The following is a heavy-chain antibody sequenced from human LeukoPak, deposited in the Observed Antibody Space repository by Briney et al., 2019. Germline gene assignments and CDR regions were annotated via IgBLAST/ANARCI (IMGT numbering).Heavy chain of an antibody. V-gene: IGHV4-4*07. CDR2: IFPSGNT. J-gene: IGHJ2*01. CDR1: GGSISNDY. D-gene: IGHD6-19*01. CDR3: ARDQGEGNTSGWYWYFDL. Sequence: RPSETLSLTCTVSGGSISNDYWSWIRQPAGKGLEWIGRIFPSGNTNYNPSLRSGITMSVDTAKNQFSLKLTSVTAADTAVYYCARDQGEGNTSGWYWYFDLWGRGTLLTVSS.